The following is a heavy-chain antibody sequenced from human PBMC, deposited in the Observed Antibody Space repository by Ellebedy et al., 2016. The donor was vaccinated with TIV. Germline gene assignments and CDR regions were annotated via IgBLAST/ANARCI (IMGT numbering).Heavy chain of an antibody. CDR3: ARRYSGSYYFDY. Sequence: GSLRLXXTVSGGSISSSSYYWGWIRQPPGKGLEWIGSIYYSGSTYYNPSLKSRVTISVDTSKNQFSLKLSSVTAADTAVYYCARRYSGSYYFDYWGQGTLVTVSS. J-gene: IGHJ4*02. D-gene: IGHD1-26*01. CDR1: GGSISSSSYY. V-gene: IGHV4-39*01. CDR2: IYYSGST.